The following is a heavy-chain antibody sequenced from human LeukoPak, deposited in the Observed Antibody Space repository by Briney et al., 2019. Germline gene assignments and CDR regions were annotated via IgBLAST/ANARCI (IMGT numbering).Heavy chain of an antibody. CDR2: IRSEANSYAT. Sequence: GGSLRLSCAASGFIFGGSAVHWVRQASGKGLEWVGRIRSEANSYATAYGASVKGRFTMSRDDSKNTLYLQMNSLRAEDTAVYYCAKRDYDFGSDYWGQGTLVTVSS. V-gene: IGHV3-73*01. CDR1: GFIFGGSA. J-gene: IGHJ4*02. CDR3: AKRDYDFGSDY. D-gene: IGHD3-3*01.